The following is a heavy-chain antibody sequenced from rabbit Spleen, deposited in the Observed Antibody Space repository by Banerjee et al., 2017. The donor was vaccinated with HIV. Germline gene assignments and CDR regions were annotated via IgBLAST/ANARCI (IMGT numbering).Heavy chain of an antibody. J-gene: IGHJ2*01. CDR2: IDTNDGDT. CDR3: ARNYVNAFDH. D-gene: IGHD1-1*01. Sequence: QSLEESGGDLVKPGASLTLTCTASGFSFSSSDYMCWVRQAPGKGLEWIACIDTNDGDTDYANWPKGRFTISKTSSTTVTLQMTSLTAADTATYFCARNYVNAFDHWGPGTLVTVS. V-gene: IGHV1S40*01. CDR1: GFSFSSSDY.